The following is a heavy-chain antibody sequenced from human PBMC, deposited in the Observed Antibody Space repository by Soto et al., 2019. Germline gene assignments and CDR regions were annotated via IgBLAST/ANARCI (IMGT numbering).Heavy chain of an antibody. J-gene: IGHJ4*02. Sequence: SVKVSCKASGGTFSSYAISCVRQAPGQGLEWMGGIIPIFGTANYAQKFQGRVTITADESTSTAYMELSSLRSEDTAVYYCARDRIGLERQNYFAYWXQGTLVTVSS. CDR3: ARDRIGLERQNYFAY. D-gene: IGHD1-1*01. CDR1: GGTFSSYA. CDR2: IIPIFGTA. V-gene: IGHV1-69*13.